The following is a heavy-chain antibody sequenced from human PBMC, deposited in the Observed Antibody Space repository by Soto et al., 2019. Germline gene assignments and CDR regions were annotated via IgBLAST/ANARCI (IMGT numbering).Heavy chain of an antibody. V-gene: IGHV5-51*01. CDR3: ASTRSAAVPYYYYSYGMDV. J-gene: IGHJ6*02. CDR1: GYSFTSYW. CDR2: IYPGDSDT. D-gene: IGHD6-13*01. Sequence: GESLKISCKGSGYSFTSYWIGWVRQMPGKGLEWMGIIYPGDSDTRYSPSFQGQVTISADKSISTAYLQWSSLKASDTAMYYCASTRSAAVPYYYYSYGMDVWGQGTTVTLSS.